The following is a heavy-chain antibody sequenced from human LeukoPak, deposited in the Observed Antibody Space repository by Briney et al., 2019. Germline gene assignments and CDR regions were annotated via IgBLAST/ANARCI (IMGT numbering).Heavy chain of an antibody. CDR2: ISGSGGST. J-gene: IGHJ4*02. CDR1: GFTFSSYA. CDR3: AKASNYYGSGSYQDY. Sequence: GGSLRLSCAASGFTFSSYAMSWVRQAPGKGLEWVSAISGSGGSTYYADSVKGRFTISRDNSKNTLYLQMNSLRAEDTAVYYCAKASNYYGSGSYQDYWGQGTLVTVSS. V-gene: IGHV3-23*01. D-gene: IGHD3-10*01.